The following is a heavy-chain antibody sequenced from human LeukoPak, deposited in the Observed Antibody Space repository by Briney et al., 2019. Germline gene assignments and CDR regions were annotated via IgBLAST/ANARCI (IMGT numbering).Heavy chain of an antibody. CDR2: IILIFGTA. J-gene: IGHJ4*02. CDR1: GGTFSIYA. Sequence: ASVKVSCKASGGTFSIYAISWVRQAPGQGLEWMGGIILIFGTANYAQKFQGRVTITTDESTSTAYMELSSLRSEDTAVYYCGRELRNDFWSGYFVYWGQGTLVTVSS. D-gene: IGHD3-3*01. CDR3: GRELRNDFWSGYFVY. V-gene: IGHV1-69*05.